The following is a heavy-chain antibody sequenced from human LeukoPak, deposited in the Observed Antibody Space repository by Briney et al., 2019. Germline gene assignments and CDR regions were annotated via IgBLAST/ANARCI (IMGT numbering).Heavy chain of an antibody. J-gene: IGHJ4*02. Sequence: PGRSLRLSCAASGFTFSSYAMHWVRQAPGKGLEWVAVISYDGGNKYYADSVKGRFTISRDNSKNTLYLQMNSLRAEDTAVYYCARESPTSGDYFVRCFDYWGQGTLVTVSS. CDR3: ARESPTSGDYFVRCFDY. V-gene: IGHV3-30*04. CDR1: GFTFSSYA. CDR2: ISYDGGNK. D-gene: IGHD4-17*01.